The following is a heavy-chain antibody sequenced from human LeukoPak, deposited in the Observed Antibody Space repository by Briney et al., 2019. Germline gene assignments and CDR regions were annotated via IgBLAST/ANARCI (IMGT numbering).Heavy chain of an antibody. CDR3: AREGYSSY. CDR1: GYSFTVYY. Sequence: ASVTVSFTASGYSFTVYYMHWVRQAPGQGLEWMGWVNPNSGGTTYAQKFQGRVTITRDTSISTAYMELSRLRSDDTAVYYCAREGYSSYWGQGTLVTVSS. D-gene: IGHD4-11*01. V-gene: IGHV1-2*02. CDR2: VNPNSGGT. J-gene: IGHJ4*02.